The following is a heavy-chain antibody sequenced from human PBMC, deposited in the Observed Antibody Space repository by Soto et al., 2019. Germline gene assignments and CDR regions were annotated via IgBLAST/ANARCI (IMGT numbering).Heavy chain of an antibody. V-gene: IGHV3-30-3*01. J-gene: IGHJ4*02. D-gene: IGHD2-2*01. CDR1: AFTCSTYP. CDR2: ISYDGSNK. CDR3: ARDRPSPYCSSTSCSSYFDY. Sequence: PGGSLRPFCAASAFTCSTYPMQWAREAPGKRLEWVSVISYDGSNKYYADSVKGRFTISRDNSKNTLYLQMNSLRAEDTAVYYCARDRPSPYCSSTSCSSYFDYWGQGT.